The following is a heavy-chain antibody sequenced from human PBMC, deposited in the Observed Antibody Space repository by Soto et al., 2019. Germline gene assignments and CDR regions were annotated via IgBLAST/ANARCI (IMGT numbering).Heavy chain of an antibody. Sequence: ASVKVSCKASGYTFTSYGISWVRQAPGQGLEWMGWISAYNGNTNYAQKLQGRVTMTTDTSTSTAYMELRSLRSDDTAVYYCARVPGSDSGYYYGWADYWGQGTLVTVS. CDR2: ISAYNGNT. CDR3: ARVPGSDSGYYYGWADY. J-gene: IGHJ4*02. D-gene: IGHD3-22*01. V-gene: IGHV1-18*01. CDR1: GYTFTSYG.